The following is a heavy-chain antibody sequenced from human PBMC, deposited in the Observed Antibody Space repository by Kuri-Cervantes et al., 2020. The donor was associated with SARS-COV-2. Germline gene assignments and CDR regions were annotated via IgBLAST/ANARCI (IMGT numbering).Heavy chain of an antibody. CDR3: ARDNSGTTFSVF. V-gene: IGHV3-48*01. CDR2: ISSSSSTI. CDR1: GFTFSSYS. J-gene: IGHJ3*01. D-gene: IGHD1-1*01. Sequence: GESLKISCAASGFTFSSYSMNWVRQAPGKGLEWVSHISSSSSTIYYADSVKGRFTISGDNAKNSLYLQMNSLRAEDTAVYYCARDNSGTTFSVFWGQGTMVTVSS.